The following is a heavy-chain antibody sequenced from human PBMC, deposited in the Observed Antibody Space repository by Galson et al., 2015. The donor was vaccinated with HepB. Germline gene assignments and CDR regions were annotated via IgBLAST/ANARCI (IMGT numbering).Heavy chain of an antibody. J-gene: IGHJ4*02. CDR1: GYTFTSYD. Sequence: SVKVSCKASGYTFTSYDINWVRQATGQGLEWMGWMNPNSGSTGYAQKFQGRVTMTRNTSISTAYMELSSLRSEDTAVYYCARGHGSWDDSSGYYYGYWGRGTLVTVSS. V-gene: IGHV1-8*01. D-gene: IGHD3-22*01. CDR3: ARGHGSWDDSSGYYYGY. CDR2: MNPNSGST.